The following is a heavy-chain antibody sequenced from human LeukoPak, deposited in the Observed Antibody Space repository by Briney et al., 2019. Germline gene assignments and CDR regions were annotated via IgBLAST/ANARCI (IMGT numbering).Heavy chain of an antibody. CDR1: GGSFSGYY. D-gene: IGHD3-22*01. V-gene: IGHV4-34*01. CDR3: ARMAGVVVGTTLTARRGNLFDY. CDR2: INHSGST. Sequence: PSETLSLTCAVYGGSFSGYYWSWIRQPPGKGLEWIGEINHSGSTNYNPSLKSRVTISVDTSKNQFSLKLSSVTAADTAVYYCARMAGVVVGTTLTARRGNLFDYWGQGTLVTVSS. J-gene: IGHJ4*02.